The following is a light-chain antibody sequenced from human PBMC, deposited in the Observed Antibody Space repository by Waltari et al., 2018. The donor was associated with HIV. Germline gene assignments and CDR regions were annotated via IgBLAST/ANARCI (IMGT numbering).Light chain of an antibody. Sequence: QSALTQPASVSGSPGQSITISCTGTSSDVGSYNLVSWYQHHPGKAPKVMIYEVSKRPSGVSDRFSGSKSGNTASLTISGLQAEDEADYYCCSYAGGSIVFGGGTKVTV. CDR3: CSYAGGSIV. V-gene: IGLV2-23*02. CDR2: EVS. J-gene: IGLJ3*02. CDR1: SSDVGSYNL.